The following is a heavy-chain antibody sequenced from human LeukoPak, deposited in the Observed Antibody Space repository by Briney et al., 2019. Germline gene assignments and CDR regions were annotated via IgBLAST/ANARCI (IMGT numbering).Heavy chain of an antibody. V-gene: IGHV3-30*02. J-gene: IGHJ6*03. CDR3: AKDGTLGYSSGWYGPYYYYMDV. CDR2: IRYDGSNK. CDR1: GFTFSSYA. Sequence: PGGSLRLSCAASGFTFSSYAMHWVRQSPGKGLEWVAFIRYDGSNKYYADSVKGRFTISRDNSKNTLYLQMNSLRAEDTAVYYCAKDGTLGYSSGWYGPYYYYMDVWGKGTTVTISS. D-gene: IGHD6-19*01.